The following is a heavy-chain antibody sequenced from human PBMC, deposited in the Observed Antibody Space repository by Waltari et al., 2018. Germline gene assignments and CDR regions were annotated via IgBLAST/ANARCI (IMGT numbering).Heavy chain of an antibody. CDR3: ARMFSSWYYFDY. CDR2: ISSSSSYI. D-gene: IGHD6-13*01. Sequence: EVQLVESGGGLVKPGGSLRLSCAASGFTFRSYSMNWVRQAPGKGLEWVSSISSSSSYIYYADSVKGRFTISRDNAKNSLYLQMNSLRAEDTAVYYCARMFSSWYYFDYWGQGTLVTVSS. V-gene: IGHV3-21*01. J-gene: IGHJ4*02. CDR1: GFTFRSYS.